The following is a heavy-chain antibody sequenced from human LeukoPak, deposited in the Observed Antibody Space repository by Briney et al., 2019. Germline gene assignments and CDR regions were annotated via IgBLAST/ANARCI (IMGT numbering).Heavy chain of an antibody. CDR3: AKQTGTSSSNWFDP. D-gene: IGHD1-7*01. V-gene: IGHV3-7*03. CDR2: IKQDGSEK. J-gene: IGHJ5*02. Sequence: GGSLRLSCTASGFTFSSYWMSWVRQAPGKGLEWVANIKQDGSEKYYVDSVKGRFTISRDNSKNTLYLQMNSLRADDTAVYFCAKQTGTSSSNWFDPWGQGTLVTVSS. CDR1: GFTFSSYW.